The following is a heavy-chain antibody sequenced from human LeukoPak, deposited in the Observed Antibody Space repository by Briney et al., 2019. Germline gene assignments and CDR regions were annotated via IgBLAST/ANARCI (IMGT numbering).Heavy chain of an antibody. CDR2: ISGSGGTA. Sequence: GGSLRLSCAASGFTFSSFAMNWVRQAPGKGREGFSAISGSGGTAYYADSVKGRFTISRDNSKNTLYLQMNSLRPEDTAVYYCAKKGYYDGSGYYMYYFDHWGQGTLVTVSS. V-gene: IGHV3-23*01. CDR1: GFTFSSFA. J-gene: IGHJ4*02. D-gene: IGHD3-22*01. CDR3: AKKGYYDGSGYYMYYFDH.